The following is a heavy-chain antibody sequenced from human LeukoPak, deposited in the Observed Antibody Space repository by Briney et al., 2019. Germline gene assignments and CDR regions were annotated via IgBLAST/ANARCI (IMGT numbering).Heavy chain of an antibody. J-gene: IGHJ4*02. Sequence: GGSMRLSCAASGFTFSSYAMSWVRQAPGKGLEWVSSISGSGASTYYADSVKGRFTISRDNSKNTLYLQMNSLRAEGTAVYYCAKYYVDRSVRPAYYFDYWGQGTLVTVSS. D-gene: IGHD3-16*01. CDR2: ISGSGAST. V-gene: IGHV3-23*01. CDR3: AKYYVDRSVRPAYYFDY. CDR1: GFTFSSYA.